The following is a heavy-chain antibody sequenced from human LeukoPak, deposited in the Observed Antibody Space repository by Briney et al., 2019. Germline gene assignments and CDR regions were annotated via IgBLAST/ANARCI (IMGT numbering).Heavy chain of an antibody. D-gene: IGHD3-22*01. V-gene: IGHV1-18*01. J-gene: IGHJ5*02. CDR3: ARASSGYNPRGWFDP. CDR2: ISAYNGNT. Sequence: ASVRVSCKASGYSFGSYGIGWVRQAPGQGLEWMGWISAYNGNTDYAQNLQGRLTMTTDPSTSTAYMDLKSLRSDDTAVYYCARASSGYNPRGWFDPWGQGTLVTVSS. CDR1: GYSFGSYG.